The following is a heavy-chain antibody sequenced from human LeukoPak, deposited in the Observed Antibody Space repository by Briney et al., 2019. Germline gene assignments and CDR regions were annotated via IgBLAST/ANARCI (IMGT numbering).Heavy chain of an antibody. J-gene: IGHJ4*02. CDR3: ARAHYDILTGYYTLDY. CDR2: MNPNSGNT. Sequence: ASVKVSCKASGYTFTGYYMHWVRQATGQGLEWMGWMNPNSGNTGYAQKFQGRVTMTRNTSISTAYMELSSLRSEDTAVYYCARAHYDILTGYYTLDYWGQGTLVTVSS. CDR1: GYTFTGYY. V-gene: IGHV1-8*02. D-gene: IGHD3-9*01.